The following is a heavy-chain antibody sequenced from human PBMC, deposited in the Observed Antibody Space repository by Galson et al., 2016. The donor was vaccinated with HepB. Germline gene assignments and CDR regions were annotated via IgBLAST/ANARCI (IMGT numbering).Heavy chain of an antibody. D-gene: IGHD6-13*01. CDR3: ARQGSLIVAAVWFDP. J-gene: IGHJ5*02. CDR2: ISSSGSTI. Sequence: SLRLSCAASGFTFSDYYMSWIRQAPGKGLEWVSYISSSGSTIYYADSVKGRFTISRDNAKNSLYLQMNSLRAEDTAVYYCARQGSLIVAAVWFDPWGQGTLVTVSS. CDR1: GFTFSDYY. V-gene: IGHV3-11*01.